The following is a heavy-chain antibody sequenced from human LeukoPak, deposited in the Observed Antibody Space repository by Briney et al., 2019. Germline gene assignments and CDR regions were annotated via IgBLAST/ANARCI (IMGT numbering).Heavy chain of an antibody. CDR3: AKDVSLHYDTSGYPHC. J-gene: IGHJ4*02. V-gene: IGHV3-9*01. Sequence: GGSLRLSCAASGFTFDDYAMHWVRRAPGKALEWGSGITWNSVGIGYADSVKGRFTISRDNAKNSLYLQMNSLRAEDTALYYCAKDVSLHYDTSGYPHCWGQGTLVTVSS. D-gene: IGHD3-22*01. CDR2: ITWNSVGI. CDR1: GFTFDDYA.